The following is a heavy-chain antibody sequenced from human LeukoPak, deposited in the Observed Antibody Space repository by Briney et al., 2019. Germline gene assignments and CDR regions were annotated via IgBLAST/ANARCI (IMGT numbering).Heavy chain of an antibody. CDR3: ASSPGADHGDYVTGFDY. D-gene: IGHD4-17*01. CDR1: GFTFSSYS. J-gene: IGHJ4*02. V-gene: IGHV3-48*01. Sequence: TGGSLRLSCAASGFTFSSYSMNWVRQAPGKGLEWVSYISSSSSTIYYADSVKGRFTISRDNAKNSLYLQMNSLRAEDTAVYYCASSPGADHGDYVTGFDYWGQGTLVTVSS. CDR2: ISSSSSTI.